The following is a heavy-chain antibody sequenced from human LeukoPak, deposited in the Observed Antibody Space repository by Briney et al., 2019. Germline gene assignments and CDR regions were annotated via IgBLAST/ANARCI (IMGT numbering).Heavy chain of an antibody. CDR3: ARDRRAARRSRLDY. CDR1: GFTFSDYY. J-gene: IGHJ4*02. Sequence: PGGSLRLSCAASGFTFSDYYMSWIRQAPGKGLEWVSYISSSGTTIYYADSVKGRFTISGDNAKNSLYLQMNSLRAEDTAVYYCARDRRAARRSRLDYWGQGTLVTVSS. V-gene: IGHV3-11*04. CDR2: ISSSGTTI. D-gene: IGHD6-6*01.